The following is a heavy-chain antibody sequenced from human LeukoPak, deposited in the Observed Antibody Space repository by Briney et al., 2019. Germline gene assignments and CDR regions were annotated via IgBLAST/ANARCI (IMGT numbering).Heavy chain of an antibody. V-gene: IGHV3-21*01. CDR2: ISSSSSYI. D-gene: IGHD4-17*01. Sequence: GGSQRLSCAASGFTFSSYIMNWVRQAPGKGLEWVSSISSSSSYIYYADSVKGRFTISRDNAKNSLYLQMNSLRAEDTAVYYCASPDYGDSFSHFWAQGTLVTVSS. CDR1: GFTFSSYI. CDR3: ASPDYGDSFSHF. J-gene: IGHJ4*02.